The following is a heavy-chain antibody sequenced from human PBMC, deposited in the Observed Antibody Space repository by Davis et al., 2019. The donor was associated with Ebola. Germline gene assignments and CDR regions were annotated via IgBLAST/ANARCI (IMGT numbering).Heavy chain of an antibody. CDR1: GYTFSSYD. CDR3: ATMLNEFYYYGMDV. CDR2: MNPNSGNT. J-gene: IGHJ6*02. V-gene: IGHV1-8*01. Sequence: ASVKVSCKASGYTFSSYDINWVRQAAGQGLEWMGWMNPNSGNTGYAQKFQGRVTMTRNTSISTAYMELSSLRSDDTAVYYCATMLNEFYYYGMDVWGQGTTVTVSS. D-gene: IGHD1-1*01.